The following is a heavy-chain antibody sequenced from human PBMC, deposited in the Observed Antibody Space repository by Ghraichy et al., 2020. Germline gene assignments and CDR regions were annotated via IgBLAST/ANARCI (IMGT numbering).Heavy chain of an antibody. CDR2: ISKSSDYI. V-gene: IGHV3-21*01. J-gene: IGHJ6*02. D-gene: IGHD3-10*01. CDR1: GFTFSTYT. CDR3: ARFLGFCNSVSYYDYYYGVDV. Sequence: GSLRLSCAASGFTFSTYTMNWVRQAPGKGLEWVSSISKSSDYIYYRDSVKGRFTISRDNAENSLYLQMNGLRVEDTAVYYCARFLGFCNSVSYYDYYYGVDVWGQGTTVTVSS.